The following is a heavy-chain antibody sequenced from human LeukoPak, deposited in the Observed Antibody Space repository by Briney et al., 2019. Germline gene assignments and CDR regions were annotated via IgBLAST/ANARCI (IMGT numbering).Heavy chain of an antibody. CDR1: GDSVSSNSAA. Sequence: SQTFSLTCAISGDSVSSNSAAWNWIRQSPSRGLEWLGRTYYRSKWYYDYAVFVKSRITINPDTSKNQFSLHLNSVTPEDTAVYYCASSLWFGELGGMDVWGQGTTVTVSS. J-gene: IGHJ6*02. CDR2: TYYRSKWYY. D-gene: IGHD3-10*01. CDR3: ASSLWFGELGGMDV. V-gene: IGHV6-1*01.